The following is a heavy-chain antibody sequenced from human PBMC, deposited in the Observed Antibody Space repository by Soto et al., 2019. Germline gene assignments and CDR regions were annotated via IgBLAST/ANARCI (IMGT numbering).Heavy chain of an antibody. D-gene: IGHD6-13*01. CDR1: GGSISNGGYY. V-gene: IGHV4-31*03. CDR2: IYYSGSI. CDR3: VREVGSWSTRGDYYYGLDV. Sequence: QVQLQASCPGLVKPSQTLSLTCTVSGGSISNGGYYWTCIRQHPGKGLEWIGRIYYSGSIGYNPALQSRVTMAVDTSKTQLSLRLSAVTAADTAVYYCVREVGSWSTRGDYYYGLDVWGQGATVTVSS. J-gene: IGHJ6*02.